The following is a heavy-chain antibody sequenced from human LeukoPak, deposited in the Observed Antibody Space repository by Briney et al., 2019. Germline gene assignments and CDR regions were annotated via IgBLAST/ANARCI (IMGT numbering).Heavy chain of an antibody. CDR3: ATEPTRTPYYYMDV. Sequence: SETLSLTCTVSGGSISSYYWNWIRQPAGKGLEWIVRISSSGSANYNPSLKSRVTLSVDTSKNQLSLILNSVTAADTAVFYCATEPTRTPYYYMDVSGKGTTVIVSS. J-gene: IGHJ6*03. V-gene: IGHV4-4*07. CDR2: ISSSGSA. CDR1: GGSISSYY.